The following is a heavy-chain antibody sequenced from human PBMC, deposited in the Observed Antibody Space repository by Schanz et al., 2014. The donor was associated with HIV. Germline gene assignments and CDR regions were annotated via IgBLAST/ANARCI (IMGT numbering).Heavy chain of an antibody. J-gene: IGHJ2*01. CDR2: INPSGGST. V-gene: IGHV1-46*01. CDR3: ARSETIAARPVWYFDL. CDR1: GYTFISYG. Sequence: QVQLVQSGAEVKKPGASVKVSCKASGYTFISYGITWVRQAPGQGLEWMGIINPSGGSTSYAQKFQGRVTMTRDTSTSTVDMQLSSLRSEDTAVYYCARSETIAARPVWYFDLWGRGTLVTVSS. D-gene: IGHD6-6*01.